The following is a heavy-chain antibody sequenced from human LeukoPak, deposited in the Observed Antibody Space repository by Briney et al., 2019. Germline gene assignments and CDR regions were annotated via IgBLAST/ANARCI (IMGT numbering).Heavy chain of an antibody. D-gene: IGHD1-26*01. CDR3: AKTGFGWELLRGSNYFDY. V-gene: IGHV3-30*04. J-gene: IGHJ4*02. CDR2: ISYDGSNK. CDR1: GFTFSSYA. Sequence: GGSLRLSCAASGFTFSSYAMHWVRQAPGKGLEWVAVISYDGSNKYYADSVKGRFTISRDNSKNTLYLQMNSLRAEDTAVYYCAKTGFGWELLRGSNYFDYWGQGTLVTVSS.